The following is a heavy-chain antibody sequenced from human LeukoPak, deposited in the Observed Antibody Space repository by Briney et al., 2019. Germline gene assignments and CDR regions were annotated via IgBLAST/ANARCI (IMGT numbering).Heavy chain of an antibody. CDR3: AKDSAVVPAAPYGMDV. J-gene: IGHJ6*02. V-gene: IGHV3-23*01. CDR1: GFSFGSYA. CDR2: ICGSVSGSGDCT. D-gene: IGHD2-2*01. Sequence: GGSLRLSCAASGFSFGSYAMSWVRQAAGKGLEWVSEICGSVSGSGDCTHYADSVKGRFTISRDNSKKTLYLQMNSLRAEDTAVYYCAKDSAVVPAAPYGMDVWGQGTTVTVSS.